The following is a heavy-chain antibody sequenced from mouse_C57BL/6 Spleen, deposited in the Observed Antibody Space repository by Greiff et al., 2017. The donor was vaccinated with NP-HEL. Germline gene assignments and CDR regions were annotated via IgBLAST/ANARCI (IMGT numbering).Heavy chain of an antibody. Sequence: VQLQQSGPELVKPGASVKISCKASGYAFSSSWMNWVKQRPGKGLEWIGRIYPGDGDTNYNGKFKGKATLTADKSSSTAYMQLSSLTSEDSAVYFCARWPDYSKWDYWGQGTTLTVSS. J-gene: IGHJ2*01. CDR3: ARWPDYSKWDY. V-gene: IGHV1-82*01. CDR2: IYPGDGDT. D-gene: IGHD2-5*01. CDR1: GYAFSSSW.